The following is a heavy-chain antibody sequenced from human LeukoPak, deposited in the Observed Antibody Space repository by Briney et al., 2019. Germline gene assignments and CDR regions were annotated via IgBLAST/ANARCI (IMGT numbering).Heavy chain of an antibody. CDR2: IKHDASEK. V-gene: IGHV3-7*05. D-gene: IGHD7-27*01. CDR3: ARAGVSFRRDL. J-gene: IGHJ5*02. CDR1: VLSLVLVY. Sequence: GGSLTLSCAPLVLSLVLVYTRSVRQAPGKGLEWVATIKHDASEKYYGDSVKGRFTISRDNTKNSLYLQMNSLRADDTSDYYWARAGVSFRRDLWGQGTLVTVSS.